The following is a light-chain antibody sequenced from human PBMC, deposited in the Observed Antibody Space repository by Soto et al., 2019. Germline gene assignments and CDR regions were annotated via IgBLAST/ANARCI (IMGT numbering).Light chain of an antibody. J-gene: IGKJ4*01. CDR2: DAS. Sequence: EIVLTQSPATLSLYPGERATLSCRASQSISSYLAWYQQKPGQAPRLLIYDASNRATGIPARFSGGGTGTDFTLTISSLEPEDFAVYYCQQRSDWPPTFGGGTKVEIK. CDR1: QSISSY. V-gene: IGKV3-11*01. CDR3: QQRSDWPPT.